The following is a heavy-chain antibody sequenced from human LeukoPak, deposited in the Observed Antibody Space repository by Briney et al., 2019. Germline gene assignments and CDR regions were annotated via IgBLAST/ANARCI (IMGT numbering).Heavy chain of an antibody. CDR3: AKVLHSSGYYYGSDY. V-gene: IGHV3-11*04. J-gene: IGHJ4*02. Sequence: PGGSLRLSCAASGFSLSDYYMSWIRQAPGKGLEWVSYISGSGTFIDYADSVKGRFTISRDNSKNTLYLQMNSLRAEDTAVYYCAKVLHSSGYYYGSDYWGQGTLVTVSS. CDR1: GFSLSDYY. D-gene: IGHD3-22*01. CDR2: ISGSGTFI.